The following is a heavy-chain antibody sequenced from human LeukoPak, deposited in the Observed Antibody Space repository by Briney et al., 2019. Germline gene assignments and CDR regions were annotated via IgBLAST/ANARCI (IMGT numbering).Heavy chain of an antibody. J-gene: IGHJ4*02. CDR1: GGSISSSSYY. CDR3: ARFSWGLDY. D-gene: IGHD6-13*01. Sequence: SETLSLTCTVSGGSISSSSYYWGWIRQPPGKGLEWIGSIYYSGSTYYNPSLKSRVTISVDTSKNQFSLKLSSVTAADTAVYYCARFSWGLDYWGQGTLVTVSS. V-gene: IGHV4-39*07. CDR2: IYYSGST.